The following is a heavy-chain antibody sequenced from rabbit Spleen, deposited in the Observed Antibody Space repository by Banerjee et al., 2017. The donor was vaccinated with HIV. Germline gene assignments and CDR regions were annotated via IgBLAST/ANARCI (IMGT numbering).Heavy chain of an antibody. D-gene: IGHD2-1*01. CDR1: GFDFNNYG. J-gene: IGHJ3*01. CDR3: ARARDTYDDVGDYARLDL. CDR2: IEPIFGNT. V-gene: IGHV1S47*01. Sequence: QEQLVESGGGLVQPGGSLKLSCKASGFDFNNYGVSWVRQAPGKGLEWIGYIEPIFGNTYFANWVNGRFTISSHNAQNTLYLQLNSLTAADTATYFCARARDTYDDVGDYARLDLWGPGTLVTVS.